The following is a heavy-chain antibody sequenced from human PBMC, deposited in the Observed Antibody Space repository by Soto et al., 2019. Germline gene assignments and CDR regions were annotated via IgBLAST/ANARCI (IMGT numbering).Heavy chain of an antibody. J-gene: IGHJ4*02. D-gene: IGHD1-26*01. CDR1: GGSIRSSSYY. Sequence: QLQLQESGPGLVKSSETLSLTCTVSGGSIRSSSYYWAWIRHPPGKGLEYIGSVYYSGSAYYNPSLKSGVSIAVDTSKSQCSLKLPSVTAADTAFSDCARRDLKPSGSYPFDYWGQGTLVTVSS. CDR2: VYYSGSA. CDR3: ARRDLKPSGSYPFDY. V-gene: IGHV4-39*01.